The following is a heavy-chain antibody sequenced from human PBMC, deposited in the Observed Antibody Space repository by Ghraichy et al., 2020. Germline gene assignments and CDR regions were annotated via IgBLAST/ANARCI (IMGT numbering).Heavy chain of an antibody. CDR1: GYTLTELS. V-gene: IGHV1-24*01. CDR2: FDPEDGET. D-gene: IGHD2-8*01. J-gene: IGHJ6*02. CDR3: ATDGYCTNGVCYSHYYYYGMDV. Sequence: ASVKVSCKVSGYTLTELSMHWVRQAPGKGLEWMGGFDPEDGETIYAQKFQGRVTMTEDTSTDTAYMELSSLRSEDTAVYYCATDGYCTNGVCYSHYYYYGMDVWGQGTTVTVSS.